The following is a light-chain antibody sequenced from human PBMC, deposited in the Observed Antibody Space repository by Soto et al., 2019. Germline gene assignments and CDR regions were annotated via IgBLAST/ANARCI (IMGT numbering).Light chain of an antibody. CDR2: GAS. V-gene: IGKV3-20*01. Sequence: EIVLTQSPGTLSLSPGERATLSCRASQSVSSSYLAWYQQKPGQAPRLLIYGASSRATGIPDRFSGSGSGTDFTLTISRLETEDFAVYYCQQYGSSPPYTLGQGTKLEIK. CDR1: QSVSSSY. J-gene: IGKJ2*01. CDR3: QQYGSSPPYT.